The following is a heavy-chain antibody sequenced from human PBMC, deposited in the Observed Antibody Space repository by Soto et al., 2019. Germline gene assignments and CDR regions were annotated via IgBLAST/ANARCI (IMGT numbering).Heavy chain of an antibody. CDR3: ARGTDSSSGGFYYYYYYGLDV. CDR2: ISSSSSYI. CDR1: GFTFSSYS. J-gene: IGHJ6*02. V-gene: IGHV3-21*01. D-gene: IGHD6-6*01. Sequence: GSLRLSCAASGFTFSSYSMNWVRQAPGKGLEWVSSISSSSSYIYYADSVKGRFTISRDNAKNSLYLQMNSLRAEDTAVYYCARGTDSSSGGFYYYYYYGLDVWGQGTTVTVSS.